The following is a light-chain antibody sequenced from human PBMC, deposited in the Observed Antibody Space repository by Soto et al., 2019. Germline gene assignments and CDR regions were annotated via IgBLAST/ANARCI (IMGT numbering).Light chain of an antibody. CDR1: DSDIGSYLY. V-gene: IGLV2-14*01. Sequence: QSALTQPASVSGSPGQSITISCTGTDSDIGSYLYVSWFQQHPGKAPKVVIYEVNNRPSGISDRFSGSKSGNTASLSITGFQTGDEADYYCGSWDSSLSAYVFGTGTKVTVL. J-gene: IGLJ1*01. CDR2: EVN. CDR3: GSWDSSLSAYV.